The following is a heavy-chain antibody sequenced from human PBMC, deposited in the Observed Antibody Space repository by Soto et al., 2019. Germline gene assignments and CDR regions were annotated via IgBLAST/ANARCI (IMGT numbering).Heavy chain of an antibody. V-gene: IGHV4-34*01. CDR3: ARESHDILTGPPWVWYFDL. D-gene: IGHD3-9*01. CDR2: INDRGSI. Sequence: QVQLQQWGAGPLRPLETPSLPGGVSGGSFIGFTGAWIRQPPGKGLEWIGEINDRGSINYNPSLKSRVSISVDTSKNHYSLNLRSVTAADTAVYYCARESHDILTGPPWVWYFDLWGRGTLVTVSS. J-gene: IGHJ2*01. CDR1: GGSFIGFT.